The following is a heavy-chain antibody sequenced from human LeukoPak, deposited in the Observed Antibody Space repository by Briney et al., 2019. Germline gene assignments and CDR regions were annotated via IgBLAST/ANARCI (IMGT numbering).Heavy chain of an antibody. Sequence: GESLEISCQGPGYSFTSYWIAWVRQLPGKGLGWIGMIYPGDSETRYRPSFRGQATISGDKSISSAYLRWSSLKASDTAMYYCARQRERGYSYDLDWGQATLVIVSS. CDR1: GYSFTSYW. V-gene: IGHV5-51*01. J-gene: IGHJ4*02. D-gene: IGHD5-18*01. CDR2: IYPGDSET. CDR3: ARQRERGYSYDLD.